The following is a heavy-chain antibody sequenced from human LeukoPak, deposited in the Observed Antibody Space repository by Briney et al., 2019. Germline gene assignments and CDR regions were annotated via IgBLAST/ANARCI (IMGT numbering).Heavy chain of an antibody. J-gene: IGHJ4*02. D-gene: IGHD3-3*01. CDR3: ARDRSMEWLFDY. CDR2: INPNSGGT. CDR1: GYTFTGYY. Sequence: ASVKVSCKASGYTFTGYYMHGVRQAPGQGLDGMGWINPNSGGTKYAQKFQGRVPMTRDTSIRTAYMEMRRLRSDDTAVYYCARDRSMEWLFDYWGQGTLVTVSS. V-gene: IGHV1-2*02.